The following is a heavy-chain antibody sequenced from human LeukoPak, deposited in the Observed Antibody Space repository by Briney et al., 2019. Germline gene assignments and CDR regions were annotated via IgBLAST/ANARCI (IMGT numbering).Heavy chain of an antibody. Sequence: HPGGSLRLSCAASGFTFSSYDMHWVRQAPGKGLEWVAVISYDGSNKLYADSVKARFTIPRDNSKNTLYLLMNSLRAEDAAVYYCARSGESPVLLWCGELLSDLDYWGEGSLVAVCS. CDR1: GFTFSSYD. J-gene: IGHJ4*02. CDR2: ISYDGSNK. V-gene: IGHV3-30-3*01. CDR3: ARSGESPVLLWCGELLSDLDY. D-gene: IGHD3-10*01.